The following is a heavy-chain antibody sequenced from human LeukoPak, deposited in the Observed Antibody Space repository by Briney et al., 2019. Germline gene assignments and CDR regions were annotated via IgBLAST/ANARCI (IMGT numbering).Heavy chain of an antibody. CDR3: ALTSRGSYHNSRFDY. CDR2: IIPIFGTA. CDR1: GGTFSSYA. D-gene: IGHD1-26*01. Sequence: ASVKVSCKASGGTFSSYAISWVRQAPGQGLEWMGGIIPIFGTANYAQKFQGRVTITADESTSTAYMELSSLRSEDTAVYYCALTSRGSYHNSRFDYWGQGTLVTVSS. J-gene: IGHJ4*02. V-gene: IGHV1-69*13.